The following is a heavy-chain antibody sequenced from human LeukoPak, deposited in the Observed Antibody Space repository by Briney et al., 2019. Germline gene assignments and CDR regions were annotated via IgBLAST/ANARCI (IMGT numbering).Heavy chain of an antibody. CDR1: GGSITSSSYY. CDR2: IFHSGST. Sequence: YPSETLSLTCTVSGGSITSSSYYWAWIRQPPGKGLEWIGSIFHSGSTYYNASLKSRVTISVDTSKNQFSLKLSSVTAADTAVYYCAREMGGYPDYWGQGTLVTVSS. CDR3: AREMGGYPDY. D-gene: IGHD5-12*01. V-gene: IGHV4-39*07. J-gene: IGHJ4*02.